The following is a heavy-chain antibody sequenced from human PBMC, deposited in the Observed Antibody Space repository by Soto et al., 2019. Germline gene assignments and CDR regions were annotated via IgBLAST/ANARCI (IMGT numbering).Heavy chain of an antibody. V-gene: IGHV1-18*01. D-gene: IGHD3-22*01. CDR3: ATPTPYDSSGYFCRGDGFDI. CDR2: ITAHNGNT. CDR1: GYTFSSYG. J-gene: IGHJ3*02. Sequence: ASVKVSCKASGYTFSSYGISWVRKANGHGLEGMGWITAHNGNTNYAQKLQGRVTMTTDTSTSTAYMELRSLRSDDTAVYYCATPTPYDSSGYFCRGDGFDIWGQGTMVTVSS.